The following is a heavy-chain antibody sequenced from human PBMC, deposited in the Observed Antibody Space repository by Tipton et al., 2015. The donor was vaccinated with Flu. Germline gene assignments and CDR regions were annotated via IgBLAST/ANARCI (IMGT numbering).Heavy chain of an antibody. D-gene: IGHD3-10*01. J-gene: IGHJ3*02. CDR1: GFTFSSYW. V-gene: IGHV3-7*01. CDR2: IKQDGSEK. CDR3: ARPVPGTRGAFDI. Sequence: LSLTCAASGFTFSSYWMSWVRQAPGKGLEWVANIKQDGSEKYYVDSVKGRFTISRDNAKNSLYLQMNSLRAEDTAVYYCARPVPGTRGAFDIWGQGTMVTVSS.